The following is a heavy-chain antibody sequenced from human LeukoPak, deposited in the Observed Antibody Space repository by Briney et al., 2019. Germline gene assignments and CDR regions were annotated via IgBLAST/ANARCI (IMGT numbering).Heavy chain of an antibody. Sequence: SETLSLTCTVSGGSISSYYWSWIRQPPGKGLEWIGYIYYSGSTNYNPSLKSRVTISVDTSKNQSSLKLSSVTAADTAVYYCARGGFMYYYDSSGYYDDAFDIWGQGTMVTVSS. CDR3: ARGGFMYYYDSSGYYDDAFDI. CDR2: IYYSGST. J-gene: IGHJ3*02. V-gene: IGHV4-59*01. D-gene: IGHD3-22*01. CDR1: GGSISSYY.